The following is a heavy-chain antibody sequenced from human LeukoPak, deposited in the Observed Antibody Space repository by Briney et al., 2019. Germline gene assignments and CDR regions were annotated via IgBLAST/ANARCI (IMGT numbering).Heavy chain of an antibody. CDR3: AKDRGYSYGAEFDY. D-gene: IGHD5-18*01. Sequence: GRSLRLSCAASGFTFDDYAMHWVRQAPGKGLEWVSGISWNSGSIGYADSVKGRFTISRDNAKNSLYLQMNSLRAEDTALYYCAKDRGYSYGAEFDYWGQGTLVTVSS. CDR1: GFTFDDYA. CDR2: ISWNSGSI. V-gene: IGHV3-9*01. J-gene: IGHJ4*02.